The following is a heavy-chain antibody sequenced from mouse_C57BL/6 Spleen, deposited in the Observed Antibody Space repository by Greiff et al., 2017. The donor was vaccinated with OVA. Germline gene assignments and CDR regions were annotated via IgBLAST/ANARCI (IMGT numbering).Heavy chain of an antibody. D-gene: IGHD1-1*01. V-gene: IGHV1-18*01. CDR3: ARAGITTVSATGYFDV. CDR1: GYTFTDYN. CDR2: INPNNGGT. J-gene: IGHJ1*03. Sequence: VQLQQSGPELVKPGASVKIPCKASGYTFTDYNMDWVKQSHGKSLEWIGDINPNNGGTIYNQKFKGKATLTVDKSSSTAYMELRSLTSEDTAVYYCARAGITTVSATGYFDVWGTGTTVTVSS.